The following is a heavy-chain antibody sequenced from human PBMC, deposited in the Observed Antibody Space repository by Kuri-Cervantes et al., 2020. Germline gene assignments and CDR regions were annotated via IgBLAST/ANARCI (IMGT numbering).Heavy chain of an antibody. D-gene: IGHD6-13*01. V-gene: IGHV1-18*01. CDR1: GYTFSNYG. Sequence: ASVKVSCKASGYTFSNYGISWVRQAPGQGLEWMGWISAYNGNTNYAQKLQGRVTMTTDTSTSTAYMELRSLRSDDTAVYYCAREIAAAGIRWFDPWGQGTLVTVSS. CDR2: ISAYNGNT. CDR3: AREIAAAGIRWFDP. J-gene: IGHJ5*02.